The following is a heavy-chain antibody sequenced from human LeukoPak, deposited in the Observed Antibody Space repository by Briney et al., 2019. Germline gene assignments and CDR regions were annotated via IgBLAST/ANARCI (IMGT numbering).Heavy chain of an antibody. J-gene: IGHJ4*02. V-gene: IGHV2-5*01. D-gene: IGHD3-3*01. Sequence: SGPTLVKPTQTLTLTCTFSGFSLSTSGVGMGWIRQPPGKALEWLALIYWNDDKRYSPSLKSRLTITKDTSKNQVVLTMTNMDPVDTATYYCAHTVQPRFLEWLLSSYYFDYWGQGTLVTVSS. CDR3: AHTVQPRFLEWLLSSYYFDY. CDR1: GFSLSTSGVG. CDR2: IYWNDDK.